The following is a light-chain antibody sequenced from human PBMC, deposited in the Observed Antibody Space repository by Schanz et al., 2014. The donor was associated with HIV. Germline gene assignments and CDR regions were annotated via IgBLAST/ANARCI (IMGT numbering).Light chain of an antibody. Sequence: EVVLTQSPGTLSLSPRGSTTVSCRASQTVSSNYLAWYQQKPGQAPRLLIYGASRRAPGIPDRFSGSGSGTDFTLTISNLEPEDFAVYYCQQRSTWPLTFGGGTKVGIK. CDR1: QTVSSNY. CDR2: GAS. V-gene: IGKV3D-20*02. J-gene: IGKJ4*01. CDR3: QQRSTWPLT.